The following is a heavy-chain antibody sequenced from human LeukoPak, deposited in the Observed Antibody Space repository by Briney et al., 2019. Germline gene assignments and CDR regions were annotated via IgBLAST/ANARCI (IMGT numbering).Heavy chain of an antibody. Sequence: GGSLRLSCAASGFTFSSYSMNWVRQAPGKGLEWVSSISSSSSYIYYADSVKGRFTISRDNAADSLYLQMNNLRDEDTAVYYCARRDPFDYWGQGTMATVSS. CDR3: ARRDPFDY. J-gene: IGHJ4*02. CDR2: ISSSSSYI. CDR1: GFTFSSYS. V-gene: IGHV3-21*01.